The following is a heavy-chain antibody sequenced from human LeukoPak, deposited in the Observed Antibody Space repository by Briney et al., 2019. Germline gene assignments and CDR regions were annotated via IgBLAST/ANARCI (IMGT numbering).Heavy chain of an antibody. D-gene: IGHD3-9*01. CDR1: GFTFSRYW. CDR3: ASENYDLLTGYYTHFDY. Sequence: GGSLRLSCAASGFTFSRYWMSWVRQAPGKGLEWVANIKQDGSERYYVDSVKDRFTISRDNAKNSLYLQMNSLRAEDTAVYYCASENYDLLTGYYTHFDYWGQGTLVTVSS. V-gene: IGHV3-7*01. J-gene: IGHJ4*02. CDR2: IKQDGSER.